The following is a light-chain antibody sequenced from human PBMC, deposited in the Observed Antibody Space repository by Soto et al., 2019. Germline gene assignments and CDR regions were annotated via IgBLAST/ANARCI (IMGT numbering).Light chain of an antibody. Sequence: QSVLTQPPSVSAAPGQKVTISCSGSRSNIGNNYVSWYQQLPGTAPKPLIYDNNKRPSGIPDRFSGSKSGTSATLGITGLQTGDEADYYCGTWDSSLSAHVFGTGTKVTVL. CDR2: DNN. J-gene: IGLJ1*01. CDR3: GTWDSSLSAHV. CDR1: RSNIGNNY. V-gene: IGLV1-51*01.